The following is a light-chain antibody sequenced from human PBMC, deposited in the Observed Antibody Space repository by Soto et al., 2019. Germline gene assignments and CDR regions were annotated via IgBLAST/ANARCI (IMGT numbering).Light chain of an antibody. CDR3: QQYHIYSGT. V-gene: IGKV1-5*03. J-gene: IGKJ1*01. CDR2: KAS. Sequence: DIQMSQSASTLPASVGDRVTITCRASQTIDSWLAWYQQRPGKPPNLLIYKASTLASGVPSRFSGSGSGTEFTLTINSLQPDDFATYYCQQYHIYSGTFGQGTKVDIK. CDR1: QTIDSW.